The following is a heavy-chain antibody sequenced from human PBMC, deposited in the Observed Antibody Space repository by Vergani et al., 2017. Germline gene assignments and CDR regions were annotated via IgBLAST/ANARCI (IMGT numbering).Heavy chain of an antibody. Sequence: EVQLVESGGGLVQPGGSLRLSCAASGFTFSSYSMNWVRQAPGKGLEWVSYISSSSSTIYYADSVKGRFTISRDNAKNSLYLQMNSLKTEDTAVYYCTTDNQQSSLGHCSVTNCYGGVFDIWGQGTVVTVSS. CDR2: ISSSSSTI. J-gene: IGHJ3*02. CDR1: GFTFSSYS. CDR3: TTDNQQSSLGHCSVTNCYGGVFDI. V-gene: IGHV3-48*01. D-gene: IGHD2-15*01.